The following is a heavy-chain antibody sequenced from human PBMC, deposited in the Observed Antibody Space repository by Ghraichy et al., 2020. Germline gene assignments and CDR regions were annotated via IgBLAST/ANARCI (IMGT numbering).Heavy chain of an antibody. D-gene: IGHD6-6*01. CDR1: GGSISSYY. V-gene: IGHV4-59*08. J-gene: IGHJ4*02. CDR2: IYYSGST. CDR3: ARYDDSSSSYDY. Sequence: SETLSLTCTVSGGSISSYYWSWIRQPPGKGLEWIGYIYYSGSTNYNPSLKSRVTISVDTSKNQFSLKLGSVTAADTAVYYCARYDDSSSSYDYWGQGTLVTVSS.